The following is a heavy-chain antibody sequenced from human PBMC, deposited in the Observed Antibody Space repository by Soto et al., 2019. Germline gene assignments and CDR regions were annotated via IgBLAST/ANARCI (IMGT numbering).Heavy chain of an antibody. CDR2: IIPIFGTA. CDR3: ARYPPPMVATIITRFDP. J-gene: IGHJ5*02. V-gene: IGHV1-69*13. D-gene: IGHD5-12*01. Sequence: SVKVSCKASGGTFSSYAISWVRQAPGQGLEWMGGIIPIFGTANYAQKFQGRVTITADESTSTAYMELSSLRSEDTAVYYCARYPPPMVATIITRFDPWGQGTLVTVYS. CDR1: GGTFSSYA.